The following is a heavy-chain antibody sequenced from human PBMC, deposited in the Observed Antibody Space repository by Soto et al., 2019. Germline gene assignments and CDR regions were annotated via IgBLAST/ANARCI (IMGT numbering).Heavy chain of an antibody. V-gene: IGHV4-59*08. Sequence: SETLSLTCTVSGGSISSYYWSWIRQPPGKGLEWIGYIYYGGSTNYNPSLKSRVTISVDTSKNQFSLKLSSVTAADTAVYYCARQGWAGSLTGYYPSYYYMDVWGKGTTVTVSS. J-gene: IGHJ6*03. D-gene: IGHD3-9*01. CDR3: ARQGWAGSLTGYYPSYYYMDV. CDR1: GGSISSYY. CDR2: IYYGGST.